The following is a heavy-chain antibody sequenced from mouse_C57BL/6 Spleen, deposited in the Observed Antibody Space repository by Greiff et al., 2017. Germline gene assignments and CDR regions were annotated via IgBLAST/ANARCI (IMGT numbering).Heavy chain of an antibody. Sequence: QVQLQQSGTELVNPGASVKLSCKTSGYTFPASTIHWVKQRSGPGLEWIGCFSPGIGSIKYNEKFQDKATLPADKSSRTVDMELSRLTSEDSAVDCWARHEMSGYYAMDYWGQGTALTVSS. CDR2: FSPGIGSI. CDR1: GYTFPAST. D-gene: IGHD1-3*01. V-gene: IGHV1-62-2*01. CDR3: ARHEMSGYYAMDY. J-gene: IGHJ4*01.